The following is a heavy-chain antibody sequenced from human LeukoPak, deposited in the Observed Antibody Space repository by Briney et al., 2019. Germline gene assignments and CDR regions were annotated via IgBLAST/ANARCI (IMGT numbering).Heavy chain of an antibody. J-gene: IGHJ5*02. V-gene: IGHV4-39*01. CDR3: ARHADSSGWQEMGWFDP. D-gene: IGHD6-19*01. Sequence: PSETLSLTCTVSGGSISSSSYYLGWIRQPPGKGLEWIGSIYYSGSTYYNPSLKSRVTISVDTSKNQFSLKLSSVTAADTAVYYCARHADSSGWQEMGWFDPWGQGTLVTVSS. CDR1: GGSISSSSYY. CDR2: IYYSGST.